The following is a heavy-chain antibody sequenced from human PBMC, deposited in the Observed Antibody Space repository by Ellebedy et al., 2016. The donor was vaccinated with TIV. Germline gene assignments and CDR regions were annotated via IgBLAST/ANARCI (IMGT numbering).Heavy chain of an antibody. CDR1: GFTFSDYY. CDR2: ISSSGSTI. Sequence: PGGSLRLSCAASGFTFSDYYMSWIRQAPGKGLEWVSYISSSGSTIYYADSVKGRFTISRDNAKNSLYLQMNSLRAEDTAVYSCARREMATIDYYFHYWGQGTLVTVSS. V-gene: IGHV3-11*01. J-gene: IGHJ4*02. CDR3: ARREMATIDYYFHY. D-gene: IGHD5-24*01.